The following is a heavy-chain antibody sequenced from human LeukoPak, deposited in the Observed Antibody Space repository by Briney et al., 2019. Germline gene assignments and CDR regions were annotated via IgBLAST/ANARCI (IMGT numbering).Heavy chain of an antibody. CDR2: IIPIFGTA. Sequence: ASVKVSCKASGGSFSRYAISWVRQAPGKGLDWMGGIIPIFGTANYAQKFQGRVAITADESTRTAYMELRTLRSEDTAIYYCARGSGETCGYYYVYWGRGTPVTVSS. D-gene: IGHD3-22*01. CDR3: ARGSGETCGYYYVY. J-gene: IGHJ4*02. CDR1: GGSFSRYA. V-gene: IGHV1-69*13.